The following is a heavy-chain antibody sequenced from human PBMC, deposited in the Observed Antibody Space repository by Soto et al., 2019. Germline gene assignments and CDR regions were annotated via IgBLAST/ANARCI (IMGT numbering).Heavy chain of an antibody. V-gene: IGHV3-33*01. CDR2: IWFDGSNK. Sequence: PRGSLRPPCASSGFTFSSYAIHWVRQAPGQGLEWVAIIWFDGSNKYYADSVKGRFSISRDNSKNTLFLQMDSVRAEDTAVYYCARGQLPAATTYFDFWGQGTLVTVSS. J-gene: IGHJ4*02. CDR1: GFTFSSYA. CDR3: ARGQLPAATTYFDF. D-gene: IGHD2-15*01.